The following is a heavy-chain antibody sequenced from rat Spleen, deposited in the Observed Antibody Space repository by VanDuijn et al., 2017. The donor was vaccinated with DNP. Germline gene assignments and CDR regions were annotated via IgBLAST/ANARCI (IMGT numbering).Heavy chain of an antibody. J-gene: IGHJ2*01. CDR2: ITRSGGST. D-gene: IGHD1-6*01. Sequence: EVQLVESGGDLVQPGRSLKLSCVASGLTFNNYWMTWIRQVPGKGLEWVASITRSGGSTYYPDSVKGRFTISRDNAKNTLYLQMDSLRSEDTATYYCASRAPGDYFYGGYFDYWGQGVMVTVSS. CDR1: GLTFNNYW. V-gene: IGHV5-31*01. CDR3: ASRAPGDYFYGGYFDY.